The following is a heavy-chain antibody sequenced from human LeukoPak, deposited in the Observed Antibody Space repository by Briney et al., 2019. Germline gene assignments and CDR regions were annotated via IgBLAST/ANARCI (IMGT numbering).Heavy chain of an antibody. D-gene: IGHD3-10*01. CDR1: GDSISSGSYF. J-gene: IGHJ4*02. CDR2: ISTTGST. Sequence: SETLSLTCTVSGDSISSGSYFWSWLRQRAGKGLEWIGRISTTGSTNYNPSLKSRISIAAVTSKNQFSLSLTPVTAADTAVYYCGRAPYGPLDHWGQGILVTVSS. CDR3: GRAPYGPLDH. V-gene: IGHV4-61*02.